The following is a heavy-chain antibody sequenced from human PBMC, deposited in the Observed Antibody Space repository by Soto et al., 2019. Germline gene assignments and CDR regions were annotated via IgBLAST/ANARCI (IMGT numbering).Heavy chain of an antibody. CDR3: AAGIAAPARADYYYGMDV. J-gene: IGHJ6*02. CDR1: GFTFTSSA. CDR2: IVVGSGNT. V-gene: IGHV1-58*01. Sequence: ASVKVSCKASGFTFTSSAVHWVRQARGQRLEWIGWIVVGSGNTNYAQKFQERVTITRDMSTSTAYMELSSLRSEDTAVYYCAAGIAAPARADYYYGMDVWGQGTTVTVSS. D-gene: IGHD6-6*01.